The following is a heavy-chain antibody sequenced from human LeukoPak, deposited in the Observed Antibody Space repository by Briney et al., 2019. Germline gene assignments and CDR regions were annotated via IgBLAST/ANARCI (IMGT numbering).Heavy chain of an antibody. J-gene: IGHJ4*02. CDR3: AKEPRIAGPNQFHY. V-gene: IGHV3-53*01. Sequence: PGGSLRLSCAASGFTVSNNYMIWVRQAPGKGLEWVSVIYAGDSTYYADSVKGRFTVSRDNSKNTLYLQMNNLRGEDTAVYYCAKEPRIAGPNQFHYWGQGTLVTVSS. CDR1: GFTVSNNY. CDR2: IYAGDST. D-gene: IGHD6-13*01.